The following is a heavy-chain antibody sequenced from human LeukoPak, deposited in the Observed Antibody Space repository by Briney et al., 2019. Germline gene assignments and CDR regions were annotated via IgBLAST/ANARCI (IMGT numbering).Heavy chain of an antibody. V-gene: IGHV4-59*02. D-gene: IGHD2-2*01. CDR1: SGSVNSYY. Sequence: SETLSLTCTVSSGSVNSYYWSWIRQPPGKGLEWIGYTYYSGSTNYNPSLKSRVTISVDTSKNQFSLKLSSVTAADTAVYYCARAPAAPRLYMDVWGQGTTVIVSS. CDR3: ARAPAAPRLYMDV. J-gene: IGHJ6*02. CDR2: TYYSGST.